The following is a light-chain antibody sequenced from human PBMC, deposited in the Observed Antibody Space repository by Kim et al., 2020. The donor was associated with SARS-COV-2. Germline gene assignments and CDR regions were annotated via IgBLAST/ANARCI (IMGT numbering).Light chain of an antibody. Sequence: PGQAARITCSGDALPKQYAYWFQQKPGQAPVVVIYEDTERPTGIPERFSGSTSGTTVTLTISGVQAEDEADYYCQSADSSDTFWVFGGGTKLTVL. V-gene: IGLV3-25*03. CDR1: ALPKQY. CDR3: QSADSSDTFWV. CDR2: EDT. J-gene: IGLJ3*02.